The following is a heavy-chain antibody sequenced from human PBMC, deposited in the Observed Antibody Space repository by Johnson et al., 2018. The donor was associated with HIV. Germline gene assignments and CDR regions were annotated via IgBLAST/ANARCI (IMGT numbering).Heavy chain of an antibody. CDR1: GFTFSSYG. CDR3: ARGVAMIVF. V-gene: IGHV3-30*03. J-gene: IGHJ3*01. CDR2: ISYDGGNK. D-gene: IGHD3-22*01. Sequence: QVQLVESGGGVVQPGRSLRLSCAASGFTFSSYGMHWVRQAPGKGLEWVSVISYDGGNKYYADSVKGRFTISRDNSKNTLYLQMSSLRAEDTAVYYCARGVAMIVFWGQGTMVTVSS.